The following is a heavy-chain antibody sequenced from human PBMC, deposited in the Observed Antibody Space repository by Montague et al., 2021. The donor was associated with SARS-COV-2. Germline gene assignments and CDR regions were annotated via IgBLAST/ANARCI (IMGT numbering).Heavy chain of an antibody. CDR3: ARDLLGSGWYGFDY. V-gene: IGHV3-30-3*01. D-gene: IGHD6-19*01. J-gene: IGHJ4*02. Sequence: SLRLSCAASGFTFSSYAMHWVRQAPGKGLEWVAVISYDGSNKYCADSVKGRFTISRDNSKNTLYLQMNSLRAEDTAVYYCARDLLGSGWYGFDYWGQGTLVTVSS. CDR1: GFTFSSYA. CDR2: ISYDGSNK.